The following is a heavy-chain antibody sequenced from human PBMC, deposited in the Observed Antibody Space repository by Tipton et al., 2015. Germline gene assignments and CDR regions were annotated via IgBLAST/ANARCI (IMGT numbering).Heavy chain of an antibody. Sequence: TLSLTCTVSGGSISGYYWSWIRQPPGKGLEWIGYIYYSGTVNYNPSLTSRVTISVDTSKNQFSLKLSSVTAADTAVYYCARGVKRDSYGKGGWFDPWGQGNLVTVSS. CDR2: IYYSGTV. CDR3: ARGVKRDSYGKGGWFDP. CDR1: GGSISGYY. V-gene: IGHV4-59*01. D-gene: IGHD5-18*01. J-gene: IGHJ5*02.